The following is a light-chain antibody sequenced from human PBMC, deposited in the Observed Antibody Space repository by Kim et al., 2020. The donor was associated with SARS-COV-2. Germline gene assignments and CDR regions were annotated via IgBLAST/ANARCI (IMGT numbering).Light chain of an antibody. J-gene: IGLJ2*01. Sequence: LGQTVKITCQGDSLRSYYASWYQQKPEQAPVLVIYGKNNRPSGIPDRFSGSSSGNTASLTITGAQAEDEADYYCNSRDSSGNHLVFGGGTQLTV. CDR1: SLRSYY. CDR3: NSRDSSGNHLV. CDR2: GKN. V-gene: IGLV3-19*01.